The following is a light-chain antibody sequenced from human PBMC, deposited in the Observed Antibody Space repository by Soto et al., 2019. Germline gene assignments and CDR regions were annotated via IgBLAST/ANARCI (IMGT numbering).Light chain of an antibody. J-gene: IGLJ3*02. CDR1: SSNIGSNY. CDR3: AAWDDSLSGWV. Sequence: QLVLTQPPSASGTPGQRVTISCSGSSSNIGSNYVFWYQQLPGTAPKLLIKSNNQRPSGVPDRFSGSKSGTSASLAISGLRSEDEADYYCAAWDDSLSGWVFGGGTQLTVL. V-gene: IGLV1-47*02. CDR2: SNN.